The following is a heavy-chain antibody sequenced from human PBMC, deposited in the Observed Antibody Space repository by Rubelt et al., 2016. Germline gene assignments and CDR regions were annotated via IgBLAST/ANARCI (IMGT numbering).Heavy chain of an antibody. CDR2: INPSGST. CDR1: GGSFSGYY. J-gene: IGHJ4*02. Sequence: QVQLQQWGAGLLKPSETLSLTCAVYGGSFSGYYWSWIRQPPGKGLEWIGEINPSGSTNYNPSLKSRVTISVDTSKNQFSLKLSSVTAADTAVYYCARRGRYYGSGSYPPRTGIVDYWGQGTLVTVSS. V-gene: IGHV4-34*01. D-gene: IGHD3-10*01. CDR3: ARRGRYYGSGSYPPRTGIVDY.